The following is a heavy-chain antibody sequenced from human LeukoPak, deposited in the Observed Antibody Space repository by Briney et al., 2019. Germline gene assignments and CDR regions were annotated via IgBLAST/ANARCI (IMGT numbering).Heavy chain of an antibody. J-gene: IGHJ5*02. V-gene: IGHV4-39*01. CDR3: ARQDDGSGTEEWFDP. CDR1: GDSISSSSYY. CDR2: IYYSGST. Sequence: PSETLSLTCTVSGDSISSSSYYWGWIRQPPGKGLEWIGSIYYSGSTYYNPSLKSRVTISVDTSKNQFSLKLSSVTAADTAVYYCARQDDGSGTEEWFDPWGQGTLVTASS. D-gene: IGHD3-10*01.